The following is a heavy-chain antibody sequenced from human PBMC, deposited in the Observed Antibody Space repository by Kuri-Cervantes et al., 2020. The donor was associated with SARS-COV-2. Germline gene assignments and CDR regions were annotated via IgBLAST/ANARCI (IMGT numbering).Heavy chain of an antibody. CDR1: GFTFSSYA. Sequence: GESLKISCAASGFTFSSYAMSWVRRAPGKGLEWVSAISGSGGSTYYADSVKGRFTISRDNSKNTLYLQMNSLRAEDTAVYYCAKDYYYDSSGYPRVVVDYWGQGTLVTVSS. CDR2: ISGSGGST. J-gene: IGHJ4*02. V-gene: IGHV3-23*01. CDR3: AKDYYYDSSGYPRVVVDY. D-gene: IGHD3-22*01.